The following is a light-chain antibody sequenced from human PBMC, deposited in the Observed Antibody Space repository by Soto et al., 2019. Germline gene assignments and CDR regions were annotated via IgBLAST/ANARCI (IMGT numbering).Light chain of an antibody. J-gene: IGLJ2*01. CDR3: SSYTSSSPLRV. CDR1: SSDVGGYNY. Sequence: QSALTQPASVSGSPGQSITISCTGTSSDVGGYNYVSWYQQHPGKAPKLMIYDVSNRPSGVSNRFSGSKSGNTASLTISGRQAEDEADYYCSSYTSSSPLRVFGGGTKVTVL. CDR2: DVS. V-gene: IGLV2-14*01.